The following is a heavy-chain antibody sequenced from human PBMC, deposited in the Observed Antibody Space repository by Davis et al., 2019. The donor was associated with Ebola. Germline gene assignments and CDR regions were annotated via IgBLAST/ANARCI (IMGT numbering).Heavy chain of an antibody. CDR3: ARVLQEVVRLDP. D-gene: IGHD6-6*01. V-gene: IGHV4-34*01. CDR2: INHSGST. Sequence: MPSETLSLTCAVYGGSFSGYYWSWIRQPPGKGLEWIGEINHSGSTNYDPSLKSRVTISVDTSKRQFSLKVRSVTAADTAVYYCARVLQEVVRLDPWGQGTLVTVSS. J-gene: IGHJ5*02. CDR1: GGSFSGYY.